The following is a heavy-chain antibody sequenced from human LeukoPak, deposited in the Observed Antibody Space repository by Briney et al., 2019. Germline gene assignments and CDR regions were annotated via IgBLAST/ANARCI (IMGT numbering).Heavy chain of an antibody. CDR2: INPNSGGT. D-gene: IGHD5-18*01. Sequence: ASVKVSCKASGYTFTGYYMHWVRQAPGQGLEWMGWINPNSGGTNYAQKFQGRVTTTRDTSISTAYMELSRLRSDDTAVYYCARQHTAIVFPPGNYWGQGTLVTVSS. CDR3: ARQHTAIVFPPGNY. V-gene: IGHV1-2*02. CDR1: GYTFTGYY. J-gene: IGHJ4*02.